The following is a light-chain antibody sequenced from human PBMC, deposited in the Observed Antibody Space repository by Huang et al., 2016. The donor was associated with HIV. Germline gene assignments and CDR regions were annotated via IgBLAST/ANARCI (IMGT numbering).Light chain of an antibody. Sequence: DIQMTQSPSSLSAIIGDRVIISCRASQNISRYLNWYQQKPGKAPKLLIYTMQTGVPSTFSGRGSGTDFFITITNLQPEDSAIYYCQQSARTPRTFGQGTKLEIK. J-gene: IGKJ2*01. V-gene: IGKV1-39*01. CDR1: QNISRY. CDR3: QQSARTPRT.